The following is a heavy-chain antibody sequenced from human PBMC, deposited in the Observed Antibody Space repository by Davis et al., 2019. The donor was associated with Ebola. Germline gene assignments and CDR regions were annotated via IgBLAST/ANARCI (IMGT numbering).Heavy chain of an antibody. J-gene: IGHJ6*04. CDR3: AREAPPLRQRRGRMDV. V-gene: IGHV4-34*01. CDR1: GGSFSGYY. Sequence: PSETLSLTCAVYGGSFSGYYWSWIRQPPGKGLEWIGEINHSGSTNYNPSLKSRVTISVDTSKNQFSLKLSSVTAADTAVYYCAREAPPLRQRRGRMDVWGKGTTVTVSS. D-gene: IGHD1-26*01. CDR2: INHSGST.